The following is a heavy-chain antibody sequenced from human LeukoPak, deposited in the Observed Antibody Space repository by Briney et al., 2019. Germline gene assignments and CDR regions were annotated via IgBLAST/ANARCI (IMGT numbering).Heavy chain of an antibody. CDR3: ARDNRGDYDLDS. J-gene: IGHJ4*02. CDR1: GFTFSSYS. CDR2: ISTGSSYI. D-gene: IGHD4-17*01. V-gene: IGHV3-21*01. Sequence: PGGSLRLSCVASGFTFSSYSMNWARQAPGKGLEWVSSISTGSSYIYYADSVKGRFTISRDNAKNSLYLQMNSLRAEDTAVYYCARDNRGDYDLDSWGQGTLVTVSS.